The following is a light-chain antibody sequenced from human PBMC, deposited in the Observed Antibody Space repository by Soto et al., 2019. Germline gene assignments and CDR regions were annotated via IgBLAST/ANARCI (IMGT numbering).Light chain of an antibody. V-gene: IGKV3D-11*02. Sequence: ERVMTQSPSTLSVSPGERATLSCRASQSVSSNLAWYQQKPGQAPRLLIYDASNRATGIPARFSGSGSGTDFTLTISSLEPEDFAVYYCQQRSNWHFGQGTRLEIK. CDR2: DAS. CDR1: QSVSSN. J-gene: IGKJ5*01. CDR3: QQRSNWH.